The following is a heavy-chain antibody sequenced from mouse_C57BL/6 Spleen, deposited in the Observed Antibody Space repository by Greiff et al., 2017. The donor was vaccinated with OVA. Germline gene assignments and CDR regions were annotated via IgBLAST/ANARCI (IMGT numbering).Heavy chain of an antibody. V-gene: IGHV1-69*01. CDR2: IDPSDSYT. Sequence: VQLQQSGAELVMPGASVKLSCKASGYTFTSYWMHWVKQRPGQGLEWIGEIDPSDSYTNYNQKFKGKSTLTVDKSSSTAYMQLSSLTSEDSAVYYCARAEGNRFAYWGQGTLVTVSA. J-gene: IGHJ3*01. CDR3: ARAEGNRFAY. D-gene: IGHD2-1*01. CDR1: GYTFTSYW.